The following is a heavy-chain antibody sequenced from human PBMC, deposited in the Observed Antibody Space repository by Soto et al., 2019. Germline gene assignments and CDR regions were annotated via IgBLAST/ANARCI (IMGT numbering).Heavy chain of an antibody. V-gene: IGHV3-48*01. Sequence: PGGSLRLSCSASGFTFSSYSMNCAPPSPGQGLEWVSYISSSSSTIYYADSVKGRFTISRDNAKNSLYLQMNSLRAEDTAVYYCARGAYYYDSSGLSYWGQGTLVTVSS. CDR2: ISSSSSTI. J-gene: IGHJ4*02. CDR1: GFTFSSYS. D-gene: IGHD3-22*01. CDR3: ARGAYYYDSSGLSY.